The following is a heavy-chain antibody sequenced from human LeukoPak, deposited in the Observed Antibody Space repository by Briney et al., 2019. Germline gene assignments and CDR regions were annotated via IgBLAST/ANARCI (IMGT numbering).Heavy chain of an antibody. D-gene: IGHD1-26*01. V-gene: IGHV3-30*02. J-gene: IGHJ4*02. Sequence: GGSLRLSCATSGFIFSSYGMHWVRQAPGKGLEGVAFIRYDGSDKYYADSVKGRFTISRDNSKNKVYLQMNSLRAEDTAVYYCAKDSWEVGATSEIDYWGQGTLVTVSS. CDR3: AKDSWEVGATSEIDY. CDR2: IRYDGSDK. CDR1: GFIFSSYG.